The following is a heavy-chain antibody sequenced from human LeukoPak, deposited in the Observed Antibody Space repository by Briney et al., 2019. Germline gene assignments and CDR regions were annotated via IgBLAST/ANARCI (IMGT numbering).Heavy chain of an antibody. CDR1: GYTFTGYY. CDR3: AKQTNYGDGKKDYYYGMDV. Sequence: ASVKVSCKASGYTFTGYYMYWVRQAPGQGLEWVGWINPNSGGTNYAQKFQGRVTMTRDTTISTAYMELSRLRSDDTAVYYCAKQTNYGDGKKDYYYGMDVWGQGTTVTVSS. CDR2: INPNSGGT. V-gene: IGHV1-2*02. D-gene: IGHD4-17*01. J-gene: IGHJ6*02.